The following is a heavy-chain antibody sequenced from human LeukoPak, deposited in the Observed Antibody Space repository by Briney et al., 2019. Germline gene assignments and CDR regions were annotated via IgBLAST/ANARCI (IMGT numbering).Heavy chain of an antibody. J-gene: IGHJ4*02. CDR1: GGSSSGYY. CDR3: ARPNYYDSSGYYY. Sequence: SETLSLTCAVYGGSSSGYYWSWIRQPPGKGLEWIGEINHSGSTNYNPSLKSRVTISVDTSKNQFSLKLSSVTAADTAVYYCARPNYYDSSGYYYWGQGTLVTVSS. V-gene: IGHV4-34*01. D-gene: IGHD3-22*01. CDR2: INHSGST.